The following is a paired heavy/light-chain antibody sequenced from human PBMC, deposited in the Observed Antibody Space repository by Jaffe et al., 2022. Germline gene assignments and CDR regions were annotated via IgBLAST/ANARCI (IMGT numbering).Light chain of an antibody. CDR3: QQRSPSIT. CDR2: DAS. CDR1: QSVSSY. J-gene: IGKJ5*01. Sequence: EIVLTQSPATLSLSPGERATLSCRASQSVSSYLAWYQQKPGQAPRLLIYDASNRATGIPARFSGSGSGTDFTLTISSLEPEDFAVYYCQQRSPSITFGQGTRLEIK. V-gene: IGKV3-11*01.
Heavy chain of an antibody. CDR1: GFTFSSYS. V-gene: IGHV3-21*01. D-gene: IGHD4-4*01. CDR3: ASWRINYRQMKTSPQKNLDY. Sequence: EVQLVESGGGLVKPGGSLRLSCAASGFTFSSYSMNWVRQAPGKGLEWVSSISSSSSYIYYADSVKGRFTISRDNAKNSLYLQMNSLRAEDTAVYYCASWRINYRQMKTSPQKNLDYWGQGTLVTVSS. J-gene: IGHJ4*02. CDR2: ISSSSSYI.